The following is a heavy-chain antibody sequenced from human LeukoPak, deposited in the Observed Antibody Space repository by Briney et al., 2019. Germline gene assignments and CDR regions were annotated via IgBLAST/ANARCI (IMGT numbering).Heavy chain of an antibody. CDR2: IYSGGST. D-gene: IGHD3-16*01. Sequence: PGGSLRLSCVGFGFTVSSNYMSWVRQAPGKGLEWVSVIYSGGSTYYADSVKGRFTISGDNSKNTLYLQMNSLRAEDTAVYYCARVIMSAYNWFDPWGQGTLVTVSS. V-gene: IGHV3-66*01. CDR1: GFTVSSNY. CDR3: ARVIMSAYNWFDP. J-gene: IGHJ5*02.